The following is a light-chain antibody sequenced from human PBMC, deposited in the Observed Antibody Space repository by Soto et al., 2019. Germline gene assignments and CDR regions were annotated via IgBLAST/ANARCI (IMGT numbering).Light chain of an antibody. CDR3: QQYESYPMT. CDR1: QSISSW. V-gene: IGKV1-5*03. Sequence: SQMTQYPSTLSASIGDRVTITCRAGQSISSWLAWYQQKPGNAPKLLISKASTLQSGVPPRFSGSGSGTEFALTISSLQPDDFATYYCQQYESYPMTFGGGTKVEIK. J-gene: IGKJ4*01. CDR2: KAS.